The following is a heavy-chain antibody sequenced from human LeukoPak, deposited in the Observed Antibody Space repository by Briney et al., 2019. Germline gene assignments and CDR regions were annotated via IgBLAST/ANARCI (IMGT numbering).Heavy chain of an antibody. CDR3: ARDLVTVTKGFDI. J-gene: IGHJ3*02. CDR1: GDTFSSHY. CDR2: ISYIGST. D-gene: IGHD4-17*01. Sequence: SETLSLTCVVSGDTFSSHYWTWIRQSPGKGLEWIGYISYIGSTNYNPSLKSRVTISIDTSKNQFSLKLRSVTAADTAVYYCARDLVTVTKGFDIWGQGTMVSVSS. V-gene: IGHV4-59*11.